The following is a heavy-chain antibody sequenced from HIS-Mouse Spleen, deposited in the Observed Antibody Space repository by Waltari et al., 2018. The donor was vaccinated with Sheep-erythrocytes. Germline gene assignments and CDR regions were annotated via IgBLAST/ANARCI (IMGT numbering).Heavy chain of an antibody. CDR1: GFTFSSYG. D-gene: IGHD1-1*01. Sequence: QVQLVESGGGVVQPGRSLRLSCAASGFTFSSYGMHWVRQAPGKGMEGVTVISYDGSNKYYAGSVKGRFTISRDNSKNTLYLQMNSLRAEDTAVYYCAKVRTVNYWYFDLWGRGTLVTVSS. CDR2: ISYDGSNK. J-gene: IGHJ2*01. CDR3: AKVRTVNYWYFDL. V-gene: IGHV3-30*18.